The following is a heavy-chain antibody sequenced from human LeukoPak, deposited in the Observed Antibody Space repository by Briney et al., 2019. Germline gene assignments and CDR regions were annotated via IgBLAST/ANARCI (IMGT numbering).Heavy chain of an antibody. CDR1: GFTFSNHA. V-gene: IGHV3-23*01. CDR2: ISGSGGTT. CDR3: AKGDTMTTWGRYLDY. J-gene: IGHJ4*02. Sequence: PGGSLRLSCAVSGFTFSNHAMTWVRQAPGKGLEWVSSISGSGGTTHYADSVKGRFTISKDKSKSTLYLQVNSLRVEDTAVYYCAKGDTMTTWGRYLDYWGQGTLVTVSS. D-gene: IGHD4-17*01.